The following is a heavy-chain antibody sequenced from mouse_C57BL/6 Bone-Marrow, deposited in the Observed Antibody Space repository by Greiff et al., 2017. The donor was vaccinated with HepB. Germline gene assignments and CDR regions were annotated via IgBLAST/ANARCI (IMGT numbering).Heavy chain of an antibody. D-gene: IGHD1-1*01. J-gene: IGHJ4*01. CDR1: GYTFTSYT. CDR3: AREESYYGNSYAYAMDY. V-gene: IGHV1-4*01. Sequence: VQLQQSGAELARPGASVKMSCKASGYTFTSYTMHWVKQRNGQGLEWIGYINPSSGYTKYNQKFKDKATLTADKSSSTAYMQLSSLTSADSAVYYCAREESYYGNSYAYAMDYWGQGTSVTVSS. CDR2: INPSSGYT.